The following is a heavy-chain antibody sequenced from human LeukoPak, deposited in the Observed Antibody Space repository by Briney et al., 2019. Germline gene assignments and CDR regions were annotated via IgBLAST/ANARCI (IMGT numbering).Heavy chain of an antibody. CDR1: GFTFSSYA. V-gene: IGHV3-23*01. CDR2: ISGSGGST. CDR3: ARSNYYTVDV. Sequence: PGGSLRLSCAASGFTFSSYAMSWVRQAPGKGLEWVSAISGSGGSTYYADSVKGRFTISRDNAKNSLYLQMNSLRADDTAVYYCARSNYYTVDVWGQGTAVTVSS. J-gene: IGHJ6*02. D-gene: IGHD1-26*01.